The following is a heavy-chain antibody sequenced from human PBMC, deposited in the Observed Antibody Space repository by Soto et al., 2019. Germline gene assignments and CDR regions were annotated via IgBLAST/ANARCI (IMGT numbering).Heavy chain of an antibody. CDR2: IHDSGTT. J-gene: IGHJ4*02. D-gene: IGHD3-3*01. CDR3: ARGGLYDLWSDLFD. Sequence: QAQLQESGPGLVRPSQTLSLSCSVSGASVTSGDYYWNWIRQTPGTGLEWLGYIHDSGTTSYNPSLKSRVTISRDTSKNQCSLNLTSVSAADTAVYFCARGGLYDLWSDLFDWGQGIRVTVSS. V-gene: IGHV4-30-4*01. CDR1: GASVTSGDYY.